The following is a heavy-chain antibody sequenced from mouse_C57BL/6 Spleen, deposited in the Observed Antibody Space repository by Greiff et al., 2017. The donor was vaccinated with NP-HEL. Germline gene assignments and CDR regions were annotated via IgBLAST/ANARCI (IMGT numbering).Heavy chain of an antibody. D-gene: IGHD1-1*01. CDR3: ARSAPWYYGSSLYAMDY. CDR1: GYTFTSYW. J-gene: IGHJ4*01. V-gene: IGHV1-69*01. CDR2: IDPSDSYT. Sequence: QVQLKQPGAELVMPGASVKLSCKASGYTFTSYWMHWVKQRPGQGLEWIGEIDPSDSYTNYNQKFKGKSTLTVDKSSSTAYMQLSSLTSEDSAVYYCARSAPWYYGSSLYAMDYWGQGTSVTVSS.